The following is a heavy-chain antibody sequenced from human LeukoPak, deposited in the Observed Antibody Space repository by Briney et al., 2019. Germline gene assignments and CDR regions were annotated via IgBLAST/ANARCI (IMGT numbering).Heavy chain of an antibody. J-gene: IGHJ4*02. V-gene: IGHV3-7*01. Sequence: PGGCLRLFCAASGFTFRRYCVTGARQPRGKGLEEVDNIKQDGSQKFYLDSVKGRFTISRDNAKESLFLQMNSLRAEDTAVYYCARHYDSTAYSLDYWGQGTLVTVSS. CDR3: ARHYDSTAYSLDY. CDR1: GFTFRRYC. CDR2: IKQDGSQK. D-gene: IGHD3-22*01.